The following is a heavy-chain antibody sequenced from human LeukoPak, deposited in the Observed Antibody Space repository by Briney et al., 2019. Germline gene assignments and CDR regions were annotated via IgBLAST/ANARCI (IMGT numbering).Heavy chain of an antibody. D-gene: IGHD4-17*01. CDR2: LYPGDSDT. Sequence: GESLKILCKASGYSFTSYWIVWVRHMPREGLEGMVVLYPGDSDTRYSPYFQGQVNISADKSISTAYLKWSSLKASDTAMYSCARRSTVTYYGMDVWGQGNTVTVSS. CDR1: GYSFTSYW. CDR3: ARRSTVTYYGMDV. V-gene: IGHV5-51*01. J-gene: IGHJ6*02.